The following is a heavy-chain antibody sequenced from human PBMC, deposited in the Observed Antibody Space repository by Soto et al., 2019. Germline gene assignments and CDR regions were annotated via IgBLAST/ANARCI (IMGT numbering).Heavy chain of an antibody. Sequence: SETLSLTCAVYGGSFSGYYWSWIRQPPGKGLEWIGEINHSGSTNYNPSLKSRVTISVDTSKNQFSLKLSSVTAADTAVYYCARGRVAARPRGNWFDPWGQGTLVTVSS. CDR3: ARGRVAARPRGNWFDP. CDR2: INHSGST. CDR1: GGSFSGYY. V-gene: IGHV4-34*01. D-gene: IGHD6-6*01. J-gene: IGHJ5*02.